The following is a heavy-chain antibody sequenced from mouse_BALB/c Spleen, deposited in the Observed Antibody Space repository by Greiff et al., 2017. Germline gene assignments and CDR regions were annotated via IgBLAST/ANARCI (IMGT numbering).Heavy chain of an antibody. CDR2: IWSGGST. Sequence: QVQLQQSGPGLVQPSQSLSITCTVSGFSLTSYGVHWVRQSPGKGLEWLGVIWSGGSTDYNAAFISRLSISKDNSKSQVFFKMNSLQANDTAIYYCARSPYYYGSSYVAWFAYWGQGTLVTVSA. J-gene: IGHJ3*01. V-gene: IGHV2-2*02. CDR1: GFSLTSYG. D-gene: IGHD1-1*01. CDR3: ARSPYYYGSSYVAWFAY.